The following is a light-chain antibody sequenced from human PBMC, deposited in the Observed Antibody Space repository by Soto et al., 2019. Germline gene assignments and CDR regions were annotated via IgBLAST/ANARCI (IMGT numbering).Light chain of an antibody. Sequence: EVVLTQSPCTLSLSPGDRATLSCRASQAVSSILLAWYQQTPGQAPRLLIYGASSRATGIPDRFSGSGSGTDFTLTVSRLEAEDFAVYYCQQHGTSPIFGGGTKVEIK. V-gene: IGKV3-20*01. CDR3: QQHGTSPI. CDR2: GAS. CDR1: QAVSSIL. J-gene: IGKJ4*01.